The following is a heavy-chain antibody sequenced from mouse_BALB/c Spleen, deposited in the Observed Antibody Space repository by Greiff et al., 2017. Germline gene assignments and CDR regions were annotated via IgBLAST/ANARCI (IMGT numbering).Heavy chain of an antibody. D-gene: IGHD1-1*01. J-gene: IGHJ4*01. V-gene: IGHV1-39*01. CDR2: IDPYYGGT. CDR1: GYSFTGYN. CDR3: ARALYYYGSSYVGAMDY. Sequence: VQLQQSGPELEKPGASVKISCKASGYSFTGYNMNWVKQSNGKSLEWIGNIDPYYGGTSYNQKFKGKATLTVDKSSSTAYMQLKSLTSEDSAVYYCARALYYYGSSYVGAMDYWGQGTSVTVSS.